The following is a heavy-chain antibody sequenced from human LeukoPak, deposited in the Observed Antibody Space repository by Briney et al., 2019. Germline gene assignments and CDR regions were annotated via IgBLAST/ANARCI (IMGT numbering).Heavy chain of an antibody. D-gene: IGHD6-13*01. CDR3: ARIRYSSSWYYFDY. CDR2: ISGSGGST. V-gene: IGHV3-23*01. J-gene: IGHJ4*02. CDR1: GVTFSSYA. Sequence: PGGSLRLSCAASGVTFSSYAMSWVRQAPGKGLEWVSAISGSGGSTYYADSVKGRFTISRDNSKNTLYLQMNSLRAEDTAVYYCARIRYSSSWYYFDYWGQGTLVTVSS.